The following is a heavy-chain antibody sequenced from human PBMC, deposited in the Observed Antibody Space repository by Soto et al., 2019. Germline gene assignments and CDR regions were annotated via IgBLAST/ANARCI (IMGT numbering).Heavy chain of an antibody. CDR2: ISGRGGST. CDR1: GFNYSIYA. D-gene: IGHD3-3*01. J-gene: IGHJ6*02. Sequence: PGGSLRLSCAASGFNYSIYAMAWVRPAPGKGLEWVSAISGRGGSTYYADADSVKGRFAISRDNSRNTLYLQMNSLRAEDTAVYYCARDRAKYYDFWSGPNYGMDVWGQGTPVTVSS. CDR3: ARDRAKYYDFWSGPNYGMDV. V-gene: IGHV3-23*01.